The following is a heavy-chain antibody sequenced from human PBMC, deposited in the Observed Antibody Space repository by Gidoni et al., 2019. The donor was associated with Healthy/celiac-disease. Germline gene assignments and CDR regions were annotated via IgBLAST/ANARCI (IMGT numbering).Heavy chain of an antibody. CDR3: AAESLRSPWDY. V-gene: IGHV1-58*01. D-gene: IGHD1-26*01. J-gene: IGHJ4*02. CDR2: IVVGSGNT. Sequence: QMQLVQSGPEVKKPGTSVKVSCKASGFTFTSSAVQWVRQARGQRLEWIGWIVVGSGNTNYAQKFQERVTITRDMSTSTAYMELSSLRSEDTAVYYCAAESLRSPWDYWGQGTLVTVSS. CDR1: GFTFTSSA.